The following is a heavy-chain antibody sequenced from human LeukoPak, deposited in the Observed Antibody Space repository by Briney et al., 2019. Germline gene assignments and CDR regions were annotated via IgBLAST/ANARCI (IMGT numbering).Heavy chain of an antibody. CDR2: IYDSGST. D-gene: IGHD6-13*01. CDR3: ARDWFSSWYPGDDY. Sequence: SETLSLTCTVSGGSISSSSYYWGWIRQPPGKGLEWIVSIYDSGSTYYNPSLKSRVTISVDTSKNQFYLKLSSVTAADTVVYYCARDWFSSWYPGDDYWGQGTLVTVST. CDR1: GGSISSSSYY. J-gene: IGHJ4*02. V-gene: IGHV4-39*07.